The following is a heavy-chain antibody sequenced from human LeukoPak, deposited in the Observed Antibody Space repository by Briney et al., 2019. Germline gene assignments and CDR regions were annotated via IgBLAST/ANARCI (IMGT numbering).Heavy chain of an antibody. Sequence: GGSLRLSCAASGFIFSNYWLTWVRQAPGKGLEWVANIKKDGSEKYYVDSVKGRFTISRDNARNSVYLQMNSLRAEDTAVYYCARGEYTYAFGYFDYWGQGTLVTVSS. CDR3: ARGEYTYAFGYFDY. D-gene: IGHD3-16*01. V-gene: IGHV3-7*02. CDR2: IKKDGSEK. CDR1: GFIFSNYW. J-gene: IGHJ4*02.